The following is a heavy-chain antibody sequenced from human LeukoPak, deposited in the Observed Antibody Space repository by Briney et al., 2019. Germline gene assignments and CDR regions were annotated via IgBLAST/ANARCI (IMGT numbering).Heavy chain of an antibody. J-gene: IGHJ4*02. CDR3: ASPVDGTEGAFDY. Sequence: KPSETLSLTCTVSGGSISSSSYYWGWIRQPPGKGLEWIGSIYYSGSTYYNPSLKSRVTISVDTSKNQFSLKLSSVTAADTAVYYCASPVDGTEGAFDYWGQGTLVTVSS. CDR1: GGSISSSSYY. D-gene: IGHD6-19*01. CDR2: IYYSGST. V-gene: IGHV4-39*01.